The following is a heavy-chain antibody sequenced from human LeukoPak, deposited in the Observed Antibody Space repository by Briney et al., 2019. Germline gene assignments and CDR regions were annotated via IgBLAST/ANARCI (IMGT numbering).Heavy chain of an antibody. J-gene: IGHJ4*02. CDR2: ISAYNGNT. Sequence: GASVTVSCKASGYTFTSYGISWVRQAPGQGLEWMGWISAYNGNTNYAQKLQGRVTVTTDTSTSTAYMELRSLRSDDTAVYYCAREMDSYTAMVYTLDYWGQGTLVTVSS. CDR1: GYTFTSYG. CDR3: AREMDSYTAMVYTLDY. D-gene: IGHD5-18*01. V-gene: IGHV1-18*04.